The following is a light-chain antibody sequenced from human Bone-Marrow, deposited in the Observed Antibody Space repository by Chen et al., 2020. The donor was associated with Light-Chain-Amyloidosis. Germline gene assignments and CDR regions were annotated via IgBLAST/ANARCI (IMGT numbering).Light chain of an antibody. J-gene: IGLJ3*02. CDR2: KDN. CDR3: QSTDTSGTSKV. Sequence: SYELTQPPSVSASPGQTATISCSGHALSKQYAYWYQQRPGQAPVVLIYKDNERPSGIPERFSGYSSGTTVTLTISGVQAEDEADYYCQSTDTSGTSKVFGGGTHLTVL. CDR1: ALSKQY. V-gene: IGLV3-25*03.